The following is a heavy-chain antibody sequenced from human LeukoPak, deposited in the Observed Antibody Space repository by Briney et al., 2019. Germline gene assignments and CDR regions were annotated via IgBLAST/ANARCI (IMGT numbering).Heavy chain of an antibody. J-gene: IGHJ4*02. D-gene: IGHD4-17*01. CDR2: INHSGST. Sequence: SETLSLTCAVYGGSFNGYYWSWIRPPPGKGLEWIGEINHSGSTNYNPSLKSRVTISVDTSKNQFSLKLSSVTAADTAVYYCARGRGPDYGDYTVLGYWGQGTLVTVSS. V-gene: IGHV4-34*01. CDR3: ARGRGPDYGDYTVLGY. CDR1: GGSFNGYY.